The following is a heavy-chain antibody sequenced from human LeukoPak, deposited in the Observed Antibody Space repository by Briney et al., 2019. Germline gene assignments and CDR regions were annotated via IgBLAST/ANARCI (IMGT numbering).Heavy chain of an antibody. V-gene: IGHV4-34*01. CDR2: INHSGST. Sequence: SETLSLTCAVYGGSFSGYYWSWIRQPPGKGLEWIWEINHSGSTNYNPSLKSRVTISVDTSKNQFSLKLSSVTAADTGVYYCARGGGLRYFDWLFRPFDYWGQGTLVTVSS. D-gene: IGHD3-9*01. J-gene: IGHJ4*02. CDR1: GGSFSGYY. CDR3: ARGGGLRYFDWLFRPFDY.